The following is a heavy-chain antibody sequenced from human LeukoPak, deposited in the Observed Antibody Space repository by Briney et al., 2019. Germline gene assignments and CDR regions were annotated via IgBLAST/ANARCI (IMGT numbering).Heavy chain of an antibody. CDR3: ASPSGYSYGSGAFDI. V-gene: IGHV3-48*01. CDR1: GFTFSSYS. D-gene: IGHD5-18*01. CDR2: ISSSSSTI. J-gene: IGHJ3*02. Sequence: GGSLRLSCAASGFTFSSYSMNWVRQAPGKGLEWVSYISSSSSTIYYADSVKGRFTISRDNAKNSLYLQMNSLRAEDTAVYYCASPSGYSYGSGAFDIWGQGTMVTVSS.